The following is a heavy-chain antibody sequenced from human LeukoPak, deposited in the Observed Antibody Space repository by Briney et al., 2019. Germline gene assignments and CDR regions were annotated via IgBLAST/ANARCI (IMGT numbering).Heavy chain of an antibody. D-gene: IGHD2-2*01. Sequence: PSETLSLTCAVSGGSISSGGYSWSWIRQPPGKGLEWIGYIYHSGSTYYNPSLKSRVTISVDRSKNQFSLKLSSVTAADTAVYYCASYRQLPYYYYYGVDVWGQGTTITVPS. J-gene: IGHJ6*02. V-gene: IGHV4-30-2*01. CDR3: ASYRQLPYYYYYGVDV. CDR1: GGSISSGGYS. CDR2: IYHSGST.